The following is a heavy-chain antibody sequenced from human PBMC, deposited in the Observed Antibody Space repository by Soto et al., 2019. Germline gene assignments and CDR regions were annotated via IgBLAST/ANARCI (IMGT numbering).Heavy chain of an antibody. V-gene: IGHV5-51*01. CDR3: ARRSYSSGWDPIDL. Sequence: GGSLQISCKGSGYSFTSYWIGCVRQMPGKGLEWMGIIYPGDSDTRYSPSFQGQVTISADKSISTAYLQWSSLKASDTAMYYCARRSYSSGWDPIDLWGQGTLVTVSS. CDR2: IYPGDSDT. D-gene: IGHD6-19*01. J-gene: IGHJ5*02. CDR1: GYSFTSYW.